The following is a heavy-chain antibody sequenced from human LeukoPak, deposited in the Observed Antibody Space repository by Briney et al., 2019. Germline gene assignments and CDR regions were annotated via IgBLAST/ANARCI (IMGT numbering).Heavy chain of an antibody. J-gene: IGHJ4*02. D-gene: IGHD3-3*01. V-gene: IGHV5-51*01. CDR2: MFPGDSDT. CDR1: GYSFTNYW. CDR3: ARHWSGYSTSHLSH. Sequence: PGESLKISCKGSGYSFTNYWIAWVRQMPGKGLEWMGIMFPGDSDTRYSPSFQGQVTISADKSNTTAYLQWSSLKASDTAIYYCARHWSGYSTSHLSHWGQGTLVTVSS.